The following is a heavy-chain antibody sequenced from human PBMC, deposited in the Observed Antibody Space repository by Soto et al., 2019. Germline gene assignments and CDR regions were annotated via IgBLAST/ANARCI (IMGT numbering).Heavy chain of an antibody. CDR3: ARVLAARASRDFDY. Sequence: QVQLQQWGAGLLKPSETLSLTCAVYGGSFSTDYWSWIRQPPGKGLEWIGEINPSGGTNYNPSLKSRVTISVATSKNQSSLKLSSVTAADTAVYYCARVLAARASRDFDYWGQGTLVTVSS. J-gene: IGHJ4*02. CDR2: INPSGGT. CDR1: GGSFSTDY. V-gene: IGHV4-34*01. D-gene: IGHD6-6*01.